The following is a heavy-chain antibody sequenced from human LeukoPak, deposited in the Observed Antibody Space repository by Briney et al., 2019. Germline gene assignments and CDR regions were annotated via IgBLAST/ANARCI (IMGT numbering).Heavy chain of an antibody. J-gene: IGHJ4*02. D-gene: IGHD2-2*03. V-gene: IGHV3-74*01. CDR2: VKGDGSRA. Sequence: GGSLRLSCAASGFTFSSYWMHWVRQSPGKGLEWVGQVKGDGSRANYADSVKGRFTISRDNAKNTVYLQLNSLGAEDTAVYYCARDGYLAPVIAYLDYWGQGTPVTVSS. CDR3: ARDGYLAPVIAYLDY. CDR1: GFTFSSYW.